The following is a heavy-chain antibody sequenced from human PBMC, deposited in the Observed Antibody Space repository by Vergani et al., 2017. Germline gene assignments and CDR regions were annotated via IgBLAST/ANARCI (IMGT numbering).Heavy chain of an antibody. Sequence: QVQLQESGPGLVKPSQTLSLTCSVPGDSISSGVYYWNWIRQHPGKGLEWIGYICSTGSTHHNPSLRRRINMSVDTSKNQFSLKLNSVTAADTAMYYCARMGGYDEGDAFRIGYFDSWGPGILVTVSS. J-gene: IGHJ4*02. CDR2: ICSTGST. D-gene: IGHD3-22*01. V-gene: IGHV4-31*03. CDR1: GDSISSGVYY. CDR3: ARMGGYDEGDAFRIGYFDS.